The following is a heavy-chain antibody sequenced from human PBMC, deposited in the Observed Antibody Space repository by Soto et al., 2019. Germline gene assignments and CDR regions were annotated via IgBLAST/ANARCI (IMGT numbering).Heavy chain of an antibody. J-gene: IGHJ6*02. Sequence: GESLKISCKGSGYSFTSYWISWVRQMPGKGLEWMGRIDPSDSYTNYSPSFQGHVTISADQSISTAYLQWSSLKASDTAMYYCERLISGDGHNYYYYGGMDVWGQGSTVTV. CDR3: ERLISGDGHNYYYYGGMDV. V-gene: IGHV5-10-1*01. D-gene: IGHD2-21*01. CDR2: IDPSDSYT. CDR1: GYSFTSYW.